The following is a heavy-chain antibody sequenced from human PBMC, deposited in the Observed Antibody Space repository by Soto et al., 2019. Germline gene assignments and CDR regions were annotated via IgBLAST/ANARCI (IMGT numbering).Heavy chain of an antibody. CDR2: INHSGST. CDR3: ARALILTGYYIHDAFDI. J-gene: IGHJ3*02. D-gene: IGHD3-9*01. Sequence: SETLSLTCAVYGGSFSGYYWNWIRQPPGKGLEWIGEINHSGSTNYNPSLKSRVTISVDTSKNQFSLKLSSVTAADTAVYYCARALILTGYYIHDAFDIWGQGTMVTVSS. V-gene: IGHV4-34*01. CDR1: GGSFSGYY.